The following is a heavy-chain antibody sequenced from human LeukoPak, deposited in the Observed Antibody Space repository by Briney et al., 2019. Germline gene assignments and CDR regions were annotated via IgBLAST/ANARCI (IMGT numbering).Heavy chain of an antibody. J-gene: IGHJ6*04. CDR1: GFTFSSYG. V-gene: IGHV3-33*01. Sequence: GGSLRLSCAASGFTFSSYGMHWVRQAPGKGLEWVAVIWYDGSNKYYADSVKGRFTISRDNSKNTLYLQMNSLRAEDTAVYYCARENAGTAVARTYYYYYGMDVWGKGTTVTVSS. CDR3: ARENAGTAVARTYYYYYGMDV. D-gene: IGHD6-19*01. CDR2: IWYDGSNK.